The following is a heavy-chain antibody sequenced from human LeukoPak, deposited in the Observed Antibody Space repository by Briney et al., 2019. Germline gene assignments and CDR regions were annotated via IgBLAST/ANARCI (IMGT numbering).Heavy chain of an antibody. D-gene: IGHD3-3*01. Sequence: GASVKVSCKTSGYTFTDYFLHWLRQAPGQGLEWMGYINPNSGGTQSAPKFQGRVSMTRDTSTSTGYMDLRSLRSDDTAVYYCAGEVDDEFSSPYYKAFDLWGQGTLVTVSS. CDR1: GYTFTDYF. V-gene: IGHV1-2*02. CDR2: INPNSGGT. CDR3: AGEVDDEFSSPYYKAFDL. J-gene: IGHJ5*02.